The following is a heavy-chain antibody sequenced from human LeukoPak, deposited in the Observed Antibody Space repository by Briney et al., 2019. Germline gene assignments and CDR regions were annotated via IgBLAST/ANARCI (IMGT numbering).Heavy chain of an antibody. CDR1: GFTFSSYA. Sequence: PGRSLRLSCAASGFTFSSYAMHWVRQAPGKGLEWVAVISYDGSNKYYADSVKGRFTISRDNSKNTLYLQMNSLRAEDTAVYYCARGRGYSSGPLHFDYWGQGTLVTVSS. V-gene: IGHV3-30*04. CDR2: ISYDGSNK. D-gene: IGHD6-19*01. CDR3: ARGRGYSSGPLHFDY. J-gene: IGHJ4*02.